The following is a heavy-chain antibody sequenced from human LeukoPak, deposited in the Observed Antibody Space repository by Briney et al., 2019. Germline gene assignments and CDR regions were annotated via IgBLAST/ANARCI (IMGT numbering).Heavy chain of an antibody. J-gene: IGHJ6*03. CDR1: GGSISSYY. Sequence: SETLSLTCAVSGGSISSYYWSWIRQSPGKGLEWIGYIYTSGSTNYNPSLKSRVTISVDTSKNQFSLKLSSVTAADTAVYYCARRFGITGTSYYYYYMDVWGKGTTVTVSS. CDR3: ARRFGITGTSYYYYYMDV. CDR2: IYTSGST. D-gene: IGHD1/OR15-1a*01. V-gene: IGHV4-4*09.